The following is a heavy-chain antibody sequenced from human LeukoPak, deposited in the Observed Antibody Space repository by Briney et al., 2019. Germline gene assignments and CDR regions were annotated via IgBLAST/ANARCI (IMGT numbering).Heavy chain of an antibody. D-gene: IGHD4-23*01. V-gene: IGHV3-33*01. CDR2: IWYDGSSK. CDR3: ARDRADGGNYLDY. Sequence: GGSLRLSCAASGFTFSSYGMHWVRQAPGKGLEWVAVIWYDGSSKYYADSVKGRFTISRDNSKNTLCLQMNSLRAEDTAVYYCARDRADGGNYLDYWGQGTLVTVSS. CDR1: GFTFSSYG. J-gene: IGHJ4*02.